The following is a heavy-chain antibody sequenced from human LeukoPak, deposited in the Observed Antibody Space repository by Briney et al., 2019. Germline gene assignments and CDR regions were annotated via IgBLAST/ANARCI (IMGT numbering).Heavy chain of an antibody. Sequence: GGSRRLSCGASGFTFSSYSMTWVRQAPGKGLEWVSSISDNSRYIYYADSMWGRFTISRDNAKNSLYLQMNSPKPEDTAVYYCARVAEAAAFDSWGQGTLVTVSS. V-gene: IGHV3-21*06. J-gene: IGHJ4*02. CDR1: GFTFSSYS. CDR3: ARVAEAAAFDS. D-gene: IGHD6-13*01. CDR2: ISDNSRYI.